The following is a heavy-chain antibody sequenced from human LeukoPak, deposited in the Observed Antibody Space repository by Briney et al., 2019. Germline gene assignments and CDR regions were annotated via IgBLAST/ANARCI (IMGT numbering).Heavy chain of an antibody. D-gene: IGHD2-2*02. CDR2: ISYDGSNK. J-gene: IGHJ4*02. Sequence: GRSLRLSCAASGFTFSSYGMHWVRQAPGKGLEWVAVISYDGSNKYYADSVKGRFTISRDNSKNTLYLKMNSLRAEDTAVYYCAKGYCSSTSCYTLYYFDYWGQGTLVTVSS. CDR3: AKGYCSSTSCYTLYYFDY. CDR1: GFTFSSYG. V-gene: IGHV3-30*18.